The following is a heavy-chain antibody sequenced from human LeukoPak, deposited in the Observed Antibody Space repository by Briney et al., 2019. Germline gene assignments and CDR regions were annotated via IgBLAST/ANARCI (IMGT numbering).Heavy chain of an antibody. CDR2: ITWNSADI. D-gene: IGHD1-26*01. CDR1: GFSFDDYT. V-gene: IGHV3-9*01. CDR3: AKDFRGSYSTYFDS. J-gene: IGHJ4*02. Sequence: PGGSLRLSCAASGFSFDDYTVHWVRQVPGKGLEWVSGITWNSADIGYADSVKGRFTISRDNAKNSLYLQTNDLRVEDTALYYCAKDFRGSYSTYFDSWGQGILVTVSS.